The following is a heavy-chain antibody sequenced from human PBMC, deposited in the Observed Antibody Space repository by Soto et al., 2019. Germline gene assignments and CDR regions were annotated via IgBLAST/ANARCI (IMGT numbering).Heavy chain of an antibody. CDR1: GGSISSGGYY. CDR2: IYYSGST. Sequence: QVQLQESGPGLVKPSQTLSLTCTVSGGSISSGGYYWSWIRQHPGKGLEWIGYIYYSGSTYYNPSLKRRVTISVDTSKNQFALKLSSVTAAATAVYYCASEGVTTGYFQHWGQGTLVTVSS. V-gene: IGHV4-31*03. D-gene: IGHD2-21*02. CDR3: ASEGVTTGYFQH. J-gene: IGHJ1*01.